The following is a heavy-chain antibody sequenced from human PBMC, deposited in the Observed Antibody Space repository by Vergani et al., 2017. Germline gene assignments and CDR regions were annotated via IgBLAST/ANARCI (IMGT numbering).Heavy chain of an antibody. CDR2: IRPYTGHT. J-gene: IGHJ3*01. D-gene: IGHD1-1*01. CDR1: SHTFQTYG. Sequence: QVQLVQSGAELKKPGASVSVSCQGSSHTFQTYGISWVRQAPGKGLEWMAWIRPYTGHTIYAQKFQDRVTMTADTSTNAAFMELRSLRSDDTAVYFCAREAPSNSEVTPTAFDVWGQGTMVTVSS. V-gene: IGHV1-18*01. CDR3: AREAPSNSEVTPTAFDV.